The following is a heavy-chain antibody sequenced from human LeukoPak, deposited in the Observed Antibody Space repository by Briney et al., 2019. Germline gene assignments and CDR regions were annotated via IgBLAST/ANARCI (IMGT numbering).Heavy chain of an antibody. CDR2: ISSSSSTI. Sequence: GGSLRLSCAASGFTLSSYSMNWVRQAPGKGLEWVSYISSSSSTIYYADSVKGRFTISRDNAKNSLYLQMNSLRAEDTAVYYCARDAPYSSGWYGERDYWGQGTLVTVSS. CDR3: ARDAPYSSGWYGERDY. V-gene: IGHV3-48*01. J-gene: IGHJ4*02. CDR1: GFTLSSYS. D-gene: IGHD6-19*01.